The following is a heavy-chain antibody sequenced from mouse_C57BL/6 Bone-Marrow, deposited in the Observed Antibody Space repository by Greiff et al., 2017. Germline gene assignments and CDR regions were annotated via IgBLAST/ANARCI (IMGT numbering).Heavy chain of an antibody. D-gene: IGHD1-1*01. CDR3: ARRATVGNYAMDY. CDR1: GYAFSSYW. CDR2: IYPGDGDT. J-gene: IGHJ4*01. Sequence: VHLVESGAELVKPGASVKISCKASGYAFSSYWMNWVKQRPGKGLEWIGQIYPGDGDTNYNGKFKGKATLTADKSSSTAYMQLSSLTSEDSAVYFCARRATVGNYAMDYWGQGTSVTVSS. V-gene: IGHV1-80*01.